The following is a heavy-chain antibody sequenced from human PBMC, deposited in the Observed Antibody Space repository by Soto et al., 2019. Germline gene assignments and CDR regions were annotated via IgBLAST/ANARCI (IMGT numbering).Heavy chain of an antibody. CDR3: AREFNFDWLSTGGVFDY. Sequence: PGGSLRLSCAASGFTFSSYAMHWVRQAPGKGLEWVAVISYDGSNKYYADSVKGRFTISRDNSKNTLYLQMNSLRAEDTAVYYCAREFNFDWLSTGGVFDYWGQGTLVTVSS. V-gene: IGHV3-30-3*01. CDR1: GFTFSSYA. CDR2: ISYDGSNK. D-gene: IGHD3-9*01. J-gene: IGHJ4*02.